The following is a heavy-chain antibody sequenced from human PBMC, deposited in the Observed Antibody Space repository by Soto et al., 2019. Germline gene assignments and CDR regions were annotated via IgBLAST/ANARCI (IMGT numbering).Heavy chain of an antibody. CDR1: GFTFSDYY. CDR3: ARIITAAGGRRYFDL. Sequence: QVQLVESGGGLVKPGGSLRLSCAASGFTFSDYYMSWIRQAPGKGLEWVSYINSSSSYTNYADCVKGRFTISRDNAKNSLYLQMNSLRAEDTAVYYCARIITAAGGRRYFDLWGRGTLVTVSS. J-gene: IGHJ2*01. D-gene: IGHD6-13*01. V-gene: IGHV3-11*05. CDR2: INSSSSYT.